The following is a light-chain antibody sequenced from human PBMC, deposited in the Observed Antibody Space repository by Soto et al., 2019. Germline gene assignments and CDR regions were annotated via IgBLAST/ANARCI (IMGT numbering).Light chain of an antibody. CDR3: GTWDSSLSAGV. V-gene: IGLV1-51*01. CDR1: TSNIGNNY. J-gene: IGLJ3*02. Sequence: QSVLTQPPSVSAASGQKVTISCSGRTSNIGNNYVYWYQQLPGTAPKLLIYENNKRASGIPDRFSSSKSGTSATLGITGLQTGDEADYYCGTWDSSLSAGVFGGGTQLTVL. CDR2: ENN.